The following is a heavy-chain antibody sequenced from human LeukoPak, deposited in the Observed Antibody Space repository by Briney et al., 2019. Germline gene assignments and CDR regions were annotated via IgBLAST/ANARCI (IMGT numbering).Heavy chain of an antibody. CDR1: GYTLTELS. V-gene: IGHV1-24*01. Sequence: ASVKVSCKVSGYTLTELSMHWVRQAPGKGLEWMGGFDPEDGETIYAQKFQGRVTLTEDTSTDTAYMELSSLRSADTAMYYCAINAYCSSNSCWGNYYYYYMDVWGKGTTVTVSS. D-gene: IGHD2-2*01. J-gene: IGHJ6*03. CDR2: FDPEDGET. CDR3: AINAYCSSNSCWGNYYYYYMDV.